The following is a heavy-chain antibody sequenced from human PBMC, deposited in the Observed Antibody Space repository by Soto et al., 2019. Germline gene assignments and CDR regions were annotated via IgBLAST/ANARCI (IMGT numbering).Heavy chain of an antibody. CDR1: GGSINSYW. CDR3: ARDIGSYAYAEGY. CDR2: VYSSGTT. J-gene: IGHJ4*02. D-gene: IGHD2-2*01. Sequence: SETLSLTCIVSGGSINSYWWSWIRQPAGKGLEWIGRVYSSGTTDYNPSLNSRATMSVETSKNQFSLKLTSVTAADTAAYYCARDIGSYAYAEGYWGQGIQVTVSS. V-gene: IGHV4-4*07.